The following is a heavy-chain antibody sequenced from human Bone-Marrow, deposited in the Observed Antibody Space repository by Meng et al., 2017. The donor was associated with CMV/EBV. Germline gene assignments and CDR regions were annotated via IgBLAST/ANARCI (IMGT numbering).Heavy chain of an antibody. D-gene: IGHD4-17*01. CDR1: GASITSYY. Sequence: SETLSLTCAVSGASITSYYWSWIRQSPGKGLEWIAYLHYNGRTNYNPSLKSRVTISIDTSRSQISLTLISVTAADTAVYRCARCDRYGDYADFWGQGTLVTASS. V-gene: IGHV4-59*01. CDR2: LHYNGRT. J-gene: IGHJ4*02. CDR3: ARCDRYGDYADF.